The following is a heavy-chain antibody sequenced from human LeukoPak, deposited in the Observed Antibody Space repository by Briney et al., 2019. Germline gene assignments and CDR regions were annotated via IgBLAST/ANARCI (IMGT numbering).Heavy chain of an antibody. J-gene: IGHJ4*02. Sequence: GSLRLSCVASGFIFSDWSMNWVRQAPGKGLEWVSSITRSSSYIYYADSLKGRFTVSRDNAKKSLFLQMDSLTAEDTAVYYCAGDLGGGYNEFWGQGTLVTVSS. CDR1: GFIFSDWS. V-gene: IGHV3-21*01. D-gene: IGHD1-1*01. CDR2: ITRSSSYI. CDR3: AGDLGGGYNEF.